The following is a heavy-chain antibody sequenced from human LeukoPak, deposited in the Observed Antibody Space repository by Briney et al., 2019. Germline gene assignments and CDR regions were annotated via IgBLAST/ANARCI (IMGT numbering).Heavy chain of an antibody. CDR2: IYYSGST. V-gene: IGHV4-59*01. CDR3: ARLAAAGFSFDY. Sequence: SETLSLTCTVSGGSISSYCWSWIRQPPGEGLEWIGYIYYSGSTNYNPSLKSRVTISVDTSKNQFSLKLSSVTAADTAVYYCARLAAAGFSFDYWGQGTLVTVSS. CDR1: GGSISSYC. D-gene: IGHD6-13*01. J-gene: IGHJ4*02.